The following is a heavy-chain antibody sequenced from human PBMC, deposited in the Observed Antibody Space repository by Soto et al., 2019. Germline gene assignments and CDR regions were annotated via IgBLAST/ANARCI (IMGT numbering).Heavy chain of an antibody. J-gene: IGHJ4*02. CDR2: IYWDDSK. CDR1: GFSLSTNGVG. CDR3: AHKGGGDRILDF. V-gene: IGHV2-5*02. Sequence: QITLKESGPTLVKPTQTLTLTCTFSGFSLSTNGVGVGWIRQPPGKALEWLALIYWDDSKEYSPSLRSRLTINTDTHKNQVVLTMANMDPVDIATYYCAHKGGGDRILDFWGQGTLVTVSS. D-gene: IGHD3-16*01.